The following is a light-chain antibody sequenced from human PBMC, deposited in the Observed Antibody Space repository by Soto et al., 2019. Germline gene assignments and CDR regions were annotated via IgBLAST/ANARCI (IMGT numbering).Light chain of an antibody. Sequence: VVMTQSPLSLPVAVGQPSSISCRSSLSLLYSDGNPYFTWFHQRPGQSPRRLNYKVSNRDSGVPDRFSGSGSGTDFTLNISRVEADDVGVYYWLQGTHWPLTFGGGTKV. J-gene: IGKJ4*01. CDR3: LQGTHWPLT. V-gene: IGKV2-30*01. CDR1: LSLLYSDGNPY. CDR2: KVS.